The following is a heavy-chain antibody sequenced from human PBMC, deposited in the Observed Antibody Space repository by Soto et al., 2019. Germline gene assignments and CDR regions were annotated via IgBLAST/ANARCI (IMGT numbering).Heavy chain of an antibody. CDR1: GYTFTSYG. J-gene: IGHJ5*02. CDR3: ARAFVVVVAATPGALWFDP. CDR2: ISAYNGKT. D-gene: IGHD2-15*01. V-gene: IGHV1-18*01. Sequence: ASVKVSCKASGYTFTSYGISWVRQAPGQGLEWKGWISAYNGKTNYAQKLQGRVTMTTDTSTSTDYMELKSLRTNDTAVYNCARAFVVVVAATPGALWFDPWGQGTLVTVSS.